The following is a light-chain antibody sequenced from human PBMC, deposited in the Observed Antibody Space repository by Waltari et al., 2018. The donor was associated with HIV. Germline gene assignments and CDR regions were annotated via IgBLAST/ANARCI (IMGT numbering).Light chain of an antibody. CDR3: SSYTSSSALYVV. Sequence: QSALTQPASVSGSPGQSITISCTGTSSDVGGYNYVSWYQQHQGKAPKLMIYDVSNRASGVSNRFSGSKSGNTASRTISGLQAEDEADYYCSSYTSSSALYVVFGGGTKLTVL. CDR2: DVS. J-gene: IGLJ2*01. V-gene: IGLV2-14*03. CDR1: SSDVGGYNY.